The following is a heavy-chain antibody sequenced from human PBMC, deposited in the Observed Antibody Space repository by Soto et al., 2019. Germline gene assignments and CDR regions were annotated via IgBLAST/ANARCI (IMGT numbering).Heavy chain of an antibody. CDR2: IYYSGGT. J-gene: IGHJ5*01. D-gene: IGHD4-17*01. CDR3: ARAADGDYGRLNGFDT. V-gene: IGHV4-31*03. CDR1: GGSISSSGYY. Sequence: VQLQASGPGLVKPSQTLSLTCTVSGGSISSSGYYWSWIRQHPEKGLEWIGHIYYSGGTYYNPSLKRRLTISIDTSNNQFYLKLSSVTAADTAIYYCARAADGDYGRLNGFDTWGHGTLVNFSS.